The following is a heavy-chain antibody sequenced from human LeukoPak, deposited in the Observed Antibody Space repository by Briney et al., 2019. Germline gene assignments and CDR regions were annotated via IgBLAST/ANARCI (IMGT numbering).Heavy chain of an antibody. CDR1: GFTFSSYW. D-gene: IGHD3-22*01. CDR2: IKQDGSEK. Sequence: GGSLRLSCAASGFTFSSYWMSWVRQAPGKGLEWVANIKQDGSEKYYVDSVKGRFTISRDNAKNSLYLQMNSLRAEDTAVYYCARGGPAPDSSGYYYFDYWGRGTLVTVSS. V-gene: IGHV3-7*01. CDR3: ARGGPAPDSSGYYYFDY. J-gene: IGHJ4*02.